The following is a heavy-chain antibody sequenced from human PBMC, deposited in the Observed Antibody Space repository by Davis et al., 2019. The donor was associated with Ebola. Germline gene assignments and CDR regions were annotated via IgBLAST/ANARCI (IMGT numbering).Heavy chain of an antibody. J-gene: IGHJ4*02. CDR3: ARESAYCASTSCPDY. V-gene: IGHV3-48*04. D-gene: IGHD2-2*01. Sequence: PGGSLRLSCAASGFTFSSYGMDWVRQAPGKGLEWLSYIGSSSSSIYYADSVKGRFTISRDNAKNSLYLQMNSLRAEDTAVYYCARESAYCASTSCPDYWGQGTLVTVSS. CDR2: IGSSSSSI. CDR1: GFTFSSYG.